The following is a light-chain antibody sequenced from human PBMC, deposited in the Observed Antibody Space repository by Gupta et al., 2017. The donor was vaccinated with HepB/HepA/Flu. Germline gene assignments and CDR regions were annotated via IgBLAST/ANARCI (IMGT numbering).Light chain of an antibody. J-gene: IGLJ2*01. V-gene: IGLV2-14*03. CDR1: SSDVGGHDY. CDR3: SSYTSSNTPVL. Sequence: QSALTQPASVSGSPGQSITISCTGTSSDVGGHDYVSWYQQHPGKAPKLIIYDVSNRPAGVSNRFSGSKSGNTASLTISGLQAEDEAEYYCSSYTSSNTPVLFGGGTKLTVL. CDR2: DVS.